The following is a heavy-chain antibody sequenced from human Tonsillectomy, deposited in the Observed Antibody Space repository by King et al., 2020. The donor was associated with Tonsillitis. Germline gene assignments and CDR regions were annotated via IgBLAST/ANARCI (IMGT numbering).Heavy chain of an antibody. J-gene: IGHJ5*02. CDR1: GGSISTYY. D-gene: IGHD3-22*01. Sequence: QLQESGPGLVKPSETLSLTCSVSGGSISTYYWTWIRQPPGKGLEYIGTIFYSGNAKYNPSLKSRVTISVDTSKNQFSLNLNSVTAADTAVYYCVRTMSGQWVDLWGQGTLVTVS. CDR2: IFYSGNA. CDR3: VRTMSGQWVDL. V-gene: IGHV4-59*01.